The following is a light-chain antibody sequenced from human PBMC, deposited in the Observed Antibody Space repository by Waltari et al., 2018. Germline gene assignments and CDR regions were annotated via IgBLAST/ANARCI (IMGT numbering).Light chain of an antibody. CDR3: QTWGTGIRV. Sequence: QLVLTQSPSASASLGASVKLTCTLSSGHNSYAIAWHQQLPEKGPRYLMKLNSDGSNNRGAGIPDRFSGSSSGAERYLTISSLQSDDEADYYCQTWGTGIRVFGGGTKLTVL. J-gene: IGLJ3*02. CDR2: LNSDGSN. CDR1: SGHNSYA. V-gene: IGLV4-69*01.